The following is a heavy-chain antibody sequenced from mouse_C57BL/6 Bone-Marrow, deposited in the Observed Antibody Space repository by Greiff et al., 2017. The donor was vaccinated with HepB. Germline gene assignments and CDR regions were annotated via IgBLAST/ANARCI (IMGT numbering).Heavy chain of an antibody. CDR3: AIGPPFYYGSSYEGYFDV. J-gene: IGHJ1*03. D-gene: IGHD1-1*01. Sequence: QVQLQQSGPELVKPGASVKISCKASGYTFTDYYINWVKQRPGQGLEWIGWIFPGSGSTYYNEKFKGKATLTVDKSSSTAYMLLSSLTSEDSAVYFCAIGPPFYYGSSYEGYFDVWGTGTTVTVSS. CDR1: GYTFTDYY. CDR2: IFPGSGST. V-gene: IGHV1-75*01.